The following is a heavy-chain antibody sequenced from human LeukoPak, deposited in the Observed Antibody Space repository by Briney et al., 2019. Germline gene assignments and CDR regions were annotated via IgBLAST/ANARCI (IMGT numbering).Heavy chain of an antibody. CDR1: GFTFSSYG. V-gene: IGHV3-30*03. D-gene: IGHD2/OR15-2a*01. CDR2: ISYDGSNK. Sequence: PGRSLRLSCAASGFTFSSYGMHWVRQAPGKGLEWVAVISYDGSNKYYAESVKGRFTISRDNSKNTLYLQMNSLRAEDTAVYYCARGHSTSSAYHCNAMDVWGQGTTVTVSS. CDR3: ARGHSTSSAYHCNAMDV. J-gene: IGHJ6*02.